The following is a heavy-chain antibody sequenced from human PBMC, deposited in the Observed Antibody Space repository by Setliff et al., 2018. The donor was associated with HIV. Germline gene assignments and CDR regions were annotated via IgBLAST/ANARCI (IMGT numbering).Heavy chain of an antibody. D-gene: IGHD3-22*01. CDR2: IYTSGST. Sequence: SETLSLTCTVSGDSISSGSYYWSWIRQPAGKGLEWIGRIYTSGSTNYNPSLKSRVTISVDTSKNQFSLKLNSVTAADTAVYYCARASNYYDSSGYLGGNFQHWG. CDR3: ARASNYYDSSGYLGGNFQH. CDR1: GDSISSGSYY. V-gene: IGHV4-61*02. J-gene: IGHJ1*01.